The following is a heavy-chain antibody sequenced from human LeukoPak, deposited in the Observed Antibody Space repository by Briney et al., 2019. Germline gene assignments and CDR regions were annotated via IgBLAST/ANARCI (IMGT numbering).Heavy chain of an antibody. J-gene: IGHJ3*01. CDR3: ARAGGHCITTSCYFGHAFDL. V-gene: IGHV3-30*04. CDR2: TSYDGRND. Sequence: GRSLRLSCAASGFTISYYAIHWVRQAPGKGLESLAVTSYDGRNDYYGDSVKGRFTVFRDNSESPVFAQIHSLRGDATAVYYCARAGGHCITTSCYFGHAFDLWGQGTLVTVSP. CDR1: GFTISYYA. D-gene: IGHD2-2*01.